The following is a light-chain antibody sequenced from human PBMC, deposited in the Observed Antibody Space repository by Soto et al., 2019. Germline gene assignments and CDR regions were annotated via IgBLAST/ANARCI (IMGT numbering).Light chain of an antibody. V-gene: IGKV3-11*01. CDR1: QSVASY. CDR3: QQRSNWPRT. J-gene: IGKJ1*01. Sequence: EIVLTQSPATLSLSPGERVTLSCRASQSVASYLAWYQQRPGQAPRLLISDASSRATGIPARFSGSGSGTDLTLTISSLEPEDFAVYYCQQRSNWPRTFGQGTKVEIK. CDR2: DAS.